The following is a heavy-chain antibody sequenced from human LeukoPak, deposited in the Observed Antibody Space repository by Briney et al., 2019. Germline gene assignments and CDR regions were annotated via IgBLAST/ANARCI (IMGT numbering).Heavy chain of an antibody. CDR2: INHSGST. CDR1: GGTFSGYS. V-gene: IGHV4-34*01. D-gene: IGHD3-3*01. J-gene: IGHJ4*02. Sequence: SETLSLTCVVNGGTFSGYSWSWIRQPPGGGLEWIGEINHSGSTNYNPSLKSRVTISVDTSKNQFSLNLSSVTAADTAVYYCARGGVTIFGVVINEEYYFDYWGQGTLVTVSS. CDR3: ARGGVTIFGVVINEEYYFDY.